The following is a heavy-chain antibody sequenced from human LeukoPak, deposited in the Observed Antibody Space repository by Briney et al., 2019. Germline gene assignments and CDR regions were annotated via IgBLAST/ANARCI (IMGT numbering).Heavy chain of an antibody. Sequence: PGGSLRLSCAASGFTFSSYAMHWVRQAPGKGLEWVSFIHFDGGNKQYVDSVKGRFTISRDNSKNTLYLQMNSLRAEDTAVYYCARNRGGYCSSTSCYSPDYWGQGTLVTVSS. CDR2: IHFDGGNK. J-gene: IGHJ4*02. D-gene: IGHD2-2*01. V-gene: IGHV3-30*02. CDR3: ARNRGGYCSSTSCYSPDY. CDR1: GFTFSSYA.